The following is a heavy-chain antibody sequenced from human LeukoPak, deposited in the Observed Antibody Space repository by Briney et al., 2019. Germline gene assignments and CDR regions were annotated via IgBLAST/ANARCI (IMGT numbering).Heavy chain of an antibody. Sequence: ASVKVSCKASGYTFTSYDINWVRQATGQGLEWMGWMNPNSGNTGYAQKFQGRVTMTRNTSISTANMELSSLRSEDTAVYYCARGSVGWGYYYYGMDVWGQGTTVTVSS. CDR3: ARGSVGWGYYYYGMDV. V-gene: IGHV1-8*01. J-gene: IGHJ6*02. CDR1: GYTFTSYD. D-gene: IGHD6-19*01. CDR2: MNPNSGNT.